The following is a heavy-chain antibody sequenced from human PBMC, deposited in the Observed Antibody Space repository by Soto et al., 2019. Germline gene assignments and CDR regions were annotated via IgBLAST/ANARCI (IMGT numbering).Heavy chain of an antibody. CDR2: LSYDGGNQ. J-gene: IGHJ4*02. Sequence: SGGSLILSCAASGFTFKTYSMHWVRQAPGRGLEWVAVLSYDGGNQYHADSVKGRFTISRDNSKNTLYLQMNSLRTEDTAVYYCARGGHIGHFDFWGQGTLVTVSS. CDR3: ARGGHIGHFDF. V-gene: IGHV3-30-3*01. D-gene: IGHD2-21*01. CDR1: GFTFKTYS.